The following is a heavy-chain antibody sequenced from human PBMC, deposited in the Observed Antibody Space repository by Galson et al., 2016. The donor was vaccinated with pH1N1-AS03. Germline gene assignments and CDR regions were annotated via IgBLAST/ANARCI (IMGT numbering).Heavy chain of an antibody. J-gene: IGHJ4*02. Sequence: LSLTCNVSGDSVTNSYWSWIRQSPGKGLEWIGHRFYSLSPDYNPSLKSRVSILVDTSKNQFSLKLMSVSAADTAVYFCARGAGLEANSNFWGPGTLVTVSS. V-gene: IGHV4-59*02. CDR1: GDSVTNSY. CDR2: RFYSLSP. CDR3: ARGAGLEANSNF. D-gene: IGHD1-7*01.